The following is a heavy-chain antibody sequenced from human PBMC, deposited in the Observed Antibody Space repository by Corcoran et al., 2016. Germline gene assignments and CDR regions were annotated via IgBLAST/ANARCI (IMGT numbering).Heavy chain of an antibody. Sequence: QVQLVESGGGVVQPGRSLRLSCAASGFTFSSYGMHWVRQAPGKGLEWVAVISYDGSNKYYADSVKGRFTISRDNSKNTMYLQMNSLRAEATAVYYCAKGGYSYGFCFDYWGQGTLVTVSS. CDR3: AKGGYSYGFCFDY. J-gene: IGHJ4*02. CDR2: ISYDGSNK. V-gene: IGHV3-30*18. D-gene: IGHD5-18*01. CDR1: GFTFSSYG.